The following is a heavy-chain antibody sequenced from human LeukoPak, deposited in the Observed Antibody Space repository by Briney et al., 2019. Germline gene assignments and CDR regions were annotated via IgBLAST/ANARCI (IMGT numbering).Heavy chain of an antibody. D-gene: IGHD3-10*01. V-gene: IGHV3-7*01. CDR1: GFTFSNYW. CDR3: ARASAMVRGVDRDAFDI. CDR2: IKQDGSEK. J-gene: IGHJ3*02. Sequence: GGSLRLSCAASGFTFSNYWMSWVRQAPGKGLEWVANIKQDGSEKYYVNSVKGRFTISRDNAKNSLYLQMNSLRAEDTAVYYCARASAMVRGVDRDAFDIWGQGTMVTVSS.